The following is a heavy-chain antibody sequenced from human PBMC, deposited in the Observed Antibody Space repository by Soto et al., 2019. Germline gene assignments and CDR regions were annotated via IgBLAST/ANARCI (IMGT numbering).Heavy chain of an antibody. V-gene: IGHV3-30-3*01. CDR2: ITYDGSNQ. D-gene: IGHD3-10*02. CDR3: ARLFGGYNENHDDEFDI. CDR1: GFSFSRFA. J-gene: IGHJ3*02. Sequence: QVQLVESGGGVVQPGRSLRLSCAGSGFSFSRFAIHWVRQAPGKGLVWVAVITYDGSNQYYAASVKGRFTVSRDNSKSTVYLQMNSLRSEDTAVYYCARLFGGYNENHDDEFDIWGRGTMVPVSS.